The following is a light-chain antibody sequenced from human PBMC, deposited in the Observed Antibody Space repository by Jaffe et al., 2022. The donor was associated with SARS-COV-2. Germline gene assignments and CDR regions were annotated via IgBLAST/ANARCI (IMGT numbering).Light chain of an antibody. CDR2: WAS. CDR1: QSILYSSNIQNY. Sequence: DIVMTQSPDSLAVSLGERATINCKSSQSILYSSNIQNYLAWYQQKPGQSPKLLIHWASTRESGVPDRFSGSGSGTDFTLTISSLQAEDAAVYYCQQYYSTPYTFGQGTKLEIK. V-gene: IGKV4-1*01. CDR3: QQYYSTPYT. J-gene: IGKJ2*01.